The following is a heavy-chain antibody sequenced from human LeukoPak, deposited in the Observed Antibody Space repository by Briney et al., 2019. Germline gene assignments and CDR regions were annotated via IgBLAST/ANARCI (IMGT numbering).Heavy chain of an antibody. CDR2: INPSGGST. V-gene: IGHV1-46*01. CDR1: GYTFTSYD. J-gene: IGHJ3*02. CDR3: AFLGGGAVAGNDAFDI. D-gene: IGHD6-19*01. Sequence: ASVKVSCKASGYTFTSYDINWVRQATGQGLEWMGIINPSGGSTSYAQKFQGRVTMTRDTSTSTVYMELSSLRSEDTAVYYCAFLGGGAVAGNDAFDIWGQGTMVTVSS.